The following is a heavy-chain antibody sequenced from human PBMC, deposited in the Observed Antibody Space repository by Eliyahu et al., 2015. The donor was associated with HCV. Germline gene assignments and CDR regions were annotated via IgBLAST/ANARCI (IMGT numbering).Heavy chain of an antibody. CDR2: IIPIFGXA. D-gene: IGHD3-22*01. CDR1: GGTFSSYA. J-gene: IGHJ2*01. CDR3: ARVIYYYDSSGYLFIGSFDL. V-gene: IGHV1-69*01. Sequence: QVQLVQSGAEVKKPGSSVKVSCKASGGTFSSYAISWVRQAPGQGLEWMGGIIPIFGXANYAQKFQGRVTITADESTSTAYMELSSLRSEDTAVYYCARVIYYYDSSGYLFIGSFDLWGRGTLVTVSS.